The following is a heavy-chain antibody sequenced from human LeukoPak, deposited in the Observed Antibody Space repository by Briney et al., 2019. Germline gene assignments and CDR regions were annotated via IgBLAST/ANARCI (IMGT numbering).Heavy chain of an antibody. Sequence: QPGESLRLSCAASGLTFSSYAMSWVRQAPGNGLEWVSVIYSGGSTYYADSVKGRFTISRDNSKNTLYLQMNSLRAEDTAVYYCARGYCSGGSCGNAFDIWGQGTMVTVSS. CDR2: IYSGGST. CDR1: GLTFSSYA. CDR3: ARGYCSGGSCGNAFDI. J-gene: IGHJ3*02. D-gene: IGHD2-15*01. V-gene: IGHV3-53*01.